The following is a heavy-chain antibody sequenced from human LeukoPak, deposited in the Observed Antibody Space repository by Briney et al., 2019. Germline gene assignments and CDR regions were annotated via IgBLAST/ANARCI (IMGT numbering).Heavy chain of an antibody. V-gene: IGHV1-18*01. CDR1: GYTFTSYG. D-gene: IGHD1-1*01. CDR3: ARVAFGTWYFDL. J-gene: IGHJ2*01. CDR2: ISAYNGNT. Sequence: ASVKVSCKASGYTFTSYGISWVRQAPGQGLEWMGWISAYNGNTNYEQKLQVPVTMTTSTSTTTAYMDLRSLRSDDTAVYHCARVAFGTWYFDLSGRGTLVTVSS.